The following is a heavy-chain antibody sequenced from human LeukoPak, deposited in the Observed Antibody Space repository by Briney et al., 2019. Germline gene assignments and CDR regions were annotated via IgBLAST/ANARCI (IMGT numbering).Heavy chain of an antibody. CDR2: ISYDGSNK. CDR1: GFTFSSYG. Sequence: GGSLRLSCAASGFTFSSYGMHWVRQAPGKGLEWVAVISYDGSNKYYADSVKGRFTISRDNSKNTLYLQMNSLRAEDTAVYYCARVRVGATYGGAFDIWGQGTMVTVSS. J-gene: IGHJ3*02. CDR3: ARVRVGATYGGAFDI. D-gene: IGHD1-26*01. V-gene: IGHV3-30*03.